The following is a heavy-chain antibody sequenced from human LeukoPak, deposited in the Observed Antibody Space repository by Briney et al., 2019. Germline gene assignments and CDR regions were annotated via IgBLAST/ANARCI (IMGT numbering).Heavy chain of an antibody. V-gene: IGHV4-61*01. Sequence: PSETLSLTCIVPGDSISSSSYYWAWIRQPPGKGLEWIGYIYYSGSTNYNPSLKSRVTISVDTSKNQFSLKLSSVTAADTAVYYCARDLNDDAFDIWGQGTMVTVSS. CDR1: GDSISSSSYY. CDR2: IYYSGST. J-gene: IGHJ3*02. CDR3: ARDLNDDAFDI.